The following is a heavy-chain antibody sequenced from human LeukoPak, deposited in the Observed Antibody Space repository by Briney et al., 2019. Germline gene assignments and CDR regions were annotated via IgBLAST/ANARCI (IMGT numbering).Heavy chain of an antibody. CDR3: AKDRIAARGWFDP. CDR2: ISYDGSNK. Sequence: GGSLRLSCAASGFTFSSYGMHWVRQAPGKGLEWVAVISYDGSNKYYADSVKGRFTISRDNSKNTLYLQMNSLRAEDTAVYYCAKDRIAARGWFDPWGQGTLVIVSS. V-gene: IGHV3-30*18. CDR1: GFTFSSYG. J-gene: IGHJ5*02. D-gene: IGHD6-6*01.